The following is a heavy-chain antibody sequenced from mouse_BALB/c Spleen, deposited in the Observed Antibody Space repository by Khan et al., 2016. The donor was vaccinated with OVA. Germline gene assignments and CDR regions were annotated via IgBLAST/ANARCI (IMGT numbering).Heavy chain of an antibody. Sequence: QVQLQQSGAELARPGASVKMSCKASGYTFTSYTIHWIKLRPGQGLEWIRFINPSNGYTNYNQKFKDKATLTADKSSTTVYMQLSSLTSDDSAVYNCVRDGAYHRNDGWFAYWGQGTLVTVSA. CDR3: VRDGAYHRNDGWFAY. J-gene: IGHJ3*01. V-gene: IGHV1-4*01. CDR1: GYTFTSYT. D-gene: IGHD2-14*01. CDR2: INPSNGYT.